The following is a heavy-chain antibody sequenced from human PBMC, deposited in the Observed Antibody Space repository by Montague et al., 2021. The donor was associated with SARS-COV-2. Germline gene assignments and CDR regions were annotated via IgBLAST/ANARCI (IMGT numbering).Heavy chain of an antibody. CDR2: IFHSGIT. J-gene: IGHJ5*02. CDR1: GGSISSYY. D-gene: IGHD1-20*01. Sequence: SETLSLTCSVSGGSISSYYWSWIRQSPGKGLEWIGYIFHSGITDYNPSPKSRVTISVDMSKNQFSLQLNSVTAADSAVYYCARTEYNWNDWFDPWGQGTLVTVSS. V-gene: IGHV4-59*13. CDR3: ARTEYNWNDWFDP.